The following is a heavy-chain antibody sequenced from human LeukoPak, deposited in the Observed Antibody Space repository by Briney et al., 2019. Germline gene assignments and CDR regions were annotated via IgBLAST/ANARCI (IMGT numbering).Heavy chain of an antibody. V-gene: IGHV4-38-2*01. Sequence: SETLSLTCAVSGYSISSGYYWGWIRQPPGKGLDWIGSISHSGSTYYNPSLRSRVTISIDTSKNQFSLRLNSVTATDTAVYYCARVGGYSYGNYYFNFWGQGTLVTVSS. D-gene: IGHD5-18*01. CDR3: ARVGGYSYGNYYFNF. J-gene: IGHJ4*02. CDR2: ISHSGST. CDR1: GYSISSGYY.